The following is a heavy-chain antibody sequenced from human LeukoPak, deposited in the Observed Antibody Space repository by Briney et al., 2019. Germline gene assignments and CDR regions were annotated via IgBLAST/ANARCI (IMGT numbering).Heavy chain of an antibody. D-gene: IGHD4-17*01. Sequence: SGESLKISCKGSGYSFTSYWIGWVRQMPGKGLEWMGIIYPGDSDTRYSPSFQGQVTISADNSISPAHLQWSSLKASTTAIYYCAKKGNEYGDYPPDYWGQRTLVTVSS. CDR1: GYSFTSYW. V-gene: IGHV5-51*01. J-gene: IGHJ4*02. CDR2: IYPGDSDT. CDR3: AKKGNEYGDYPPDY.